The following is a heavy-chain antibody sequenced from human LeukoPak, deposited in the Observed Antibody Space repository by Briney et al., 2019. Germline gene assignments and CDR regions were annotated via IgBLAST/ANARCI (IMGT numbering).Heavy chain of an antibody. J-gene: IGHJ4*02. CDR2: ISGSGGST. CDR3: AKDDTNDWNYFDY. V-gene: IGHV3-23*01. Sequence: GSLRLSCAASGFTFSSYAMSWVRQAAGKGLEWVSAISGSGGSTYYADSVKGRFTISRDNSKNTLYLQMNSLRAEDTAVYYCAKDDTNDWNYFDYWGQGTLVTVSS. CDR1: GFTFSSYA. D-gene: IGHD1-1*01.